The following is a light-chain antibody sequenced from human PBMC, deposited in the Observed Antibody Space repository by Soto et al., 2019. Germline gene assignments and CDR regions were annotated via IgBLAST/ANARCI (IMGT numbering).Light chain of an antibody. CDR2: GAS. V-gene: IGKV3-20*01. Sequence: EVGLSQSLGTLSLSPGERATLSCRASQIVGGDTLAWYQQRPGQAPRLVIYGASNRAAGIPDRFSGSGSGTDFTLTVSRLEPEDFAVYYCPHYHWPPDTSGQGTRLEI. CDR3: PHYHWPPDT. J-gene: IGKJ5*01. CDR1: QIVGGDT.